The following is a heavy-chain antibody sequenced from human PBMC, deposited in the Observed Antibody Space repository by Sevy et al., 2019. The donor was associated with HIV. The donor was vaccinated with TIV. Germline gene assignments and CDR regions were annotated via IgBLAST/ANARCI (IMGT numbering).Heavy chain of an antibody. CDR1: GGSMINYH. D-gene: IGHD6-13*01. V-gene: IGHV4-59*08. CDR2: IYDSMTS. J-gene: IGHJ4*02. CDR3: ARHGMSATADY. Sequence: SETLSLTCTVSGGSMINYHWSWIRQPPGKGLEWIGFIYDSMTSKYNSSFMSRVSISGDQSKNQFSLRLNSVTAADTAVYYCARHGMSATADYWGQGILVTVSS.